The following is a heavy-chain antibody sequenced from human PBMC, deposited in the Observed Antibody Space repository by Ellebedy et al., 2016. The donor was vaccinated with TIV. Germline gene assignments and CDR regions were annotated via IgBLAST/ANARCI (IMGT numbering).Heavy chain of an antibody. D-gene: IGHD4-17*01. Sequence: AASVKVSCKASGYTFTSYGISWVRQAPGQGLEWMGWISAYNGNTNYAQKLQGRVTMTTDKSTSTAYMELSSLRSEDTAVYYCAREHGDYGWFDPWGQGTLVTVSS. CDR3: AREHGDYGWFDP. CDR1: GYTFTSYG. J-gene: IGHJ5*02. CDR2: ISAYNGNT. V-gene: IGHV1-18*01.